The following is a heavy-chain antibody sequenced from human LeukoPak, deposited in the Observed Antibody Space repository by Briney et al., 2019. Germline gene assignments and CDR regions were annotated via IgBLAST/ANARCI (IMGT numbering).Heavy chain of an antibody. D-gene: IGHD4-17*01. CDR3: ARGGSRYGDYGDTDLFDY. V-gene: IGHV1-69*13. Sequence: SVKVSCKASGGTFSSYAISWVRQAPGQGLEWMGGIIPIFGTANYAQKFQGRVTITADESTSTAYMELSSLRSEDTAVYYCARGGSRYGDYGDTDLFDYWGQGTLVTVSS. J-gene: IGHJ4*02. CDR2: IIPIFGTA. CDR1: GGTFSSYA.